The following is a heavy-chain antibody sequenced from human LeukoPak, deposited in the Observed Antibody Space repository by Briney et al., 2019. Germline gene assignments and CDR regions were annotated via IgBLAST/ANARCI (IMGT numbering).Heavy chain of an antibody. CDR1: GGSISSSSYY. D-gene: IGHD3-10*01. CDR3: ASTSTMVRGVIIMDYYYYMDV. J-gene: IGHJ6*03. CDR2: IYYSGST. Sequence: SETLSLTCTVSGGSISSSSYYWGWIRQPPGKGLEWIGSIYYSGSTYYNPSLKSRVTISVDTSKNQFSLKLSSVTAADTAVYYCASTSTMVRGVIIMDYYYYMDVWGKGTTVTVSS. V-gene: IGHV4-39*07.